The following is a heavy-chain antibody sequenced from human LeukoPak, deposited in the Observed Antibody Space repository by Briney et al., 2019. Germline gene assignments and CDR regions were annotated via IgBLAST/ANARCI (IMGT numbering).Heavy chain of an antibody. CDR2: ISYDGSNK. D-gene: IGHD5-18*01. V-gene: IGHV3-30*18. CDR3: AKDLKDTAMAPCWFDP. J-gene: IGHJ5*02. Sequence: GRSLRLSCAASGFTFSSYGMHWVRQAPGKGLEWVAVISYDGSNKYYADSVKGRFTISRDNSKNTLYLQMNSLRAEDTAVYYCAKDLKDTAMAPCWFDPWGQGTLVTVSS. CDR1: GFTFSSYG.